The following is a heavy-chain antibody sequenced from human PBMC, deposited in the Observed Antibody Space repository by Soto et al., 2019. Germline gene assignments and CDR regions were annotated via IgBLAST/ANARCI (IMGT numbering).Heavy chain of an antibody. CDR1: GFTLSSYV. CDR2: IWYDGSIE. J-gene: IGHJ4*02. CDR3: ARDKTIPAAGPFDY. Sequence: QVQLVESGGGVVQPGRSLRLSCAASGFTLSSYVMHWVRQAPGKGLEWVAVIWYDGSIEYYADSVKGRLTISRDNSKNTLYLQMNSLRAEDTAVYYCARDKTIPAAGPFDYWGQGTLVTVSS. V-gene: IGHV3-33*01. D-gene: IGHD6-13*01.